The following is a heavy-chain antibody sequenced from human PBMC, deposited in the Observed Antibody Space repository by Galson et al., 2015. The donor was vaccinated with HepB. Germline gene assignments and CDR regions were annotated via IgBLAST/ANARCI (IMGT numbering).Heavy chain of an antibody. J-gene: IGHJ4*01. Sequence: SLRLSCAASGFTFSSYSMNWVRQAPGKGLEWVSSISSNSSYIYYADSVKGRFTISRDNAKNSLYLQMNSLRAEDTAVYYCARDPYPSRFIAAAGSDPDDYWVPGTLFTLSS. CDR2: ISSNSSYI. CDR3: ARDPYPSRFIAAAGSDPDDY. V-gene: IGHV3-21*01. CDR1: GFTFSSYS. D-gene: IGHD6-13*01.